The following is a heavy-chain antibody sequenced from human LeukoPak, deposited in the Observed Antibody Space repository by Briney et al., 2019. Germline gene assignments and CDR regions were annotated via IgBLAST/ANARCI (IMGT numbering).Heavy chain of an antibody. J-gene: IGHJ4*02. D-gene: IGHD6-13*01. CDR2: IYTSGST. CDR1: GGSISSYY. Sequence: SETLSLTCTVSGGSISSYYWSWIRQPAGKGLEWIGRIYTSGSTNYNPSLKSRVTMSVDTSKNQFSLKLSSVTAADTAVYYCARATSWYGSPFFAYWGQGTLVTVSS. V-gene: IGHV4-4*07. CDR3: ARATSWYGSPFFAY.